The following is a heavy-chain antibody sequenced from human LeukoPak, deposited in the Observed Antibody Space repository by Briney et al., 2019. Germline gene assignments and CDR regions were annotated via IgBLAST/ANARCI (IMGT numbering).Heavy chain of an antibody. V-gene: IGHV1-18*01. CDR2: ISGHNGNT. J-gene: IGHJ4*02. CDR1: GYTFNSHD. D-gene: IGHD1-26*01. CDR3: VRGGSHSGYDY. Sequence: ASVKVSCKASGYTFNSHDFTWVRQAPGQGLEWVGWISGHNGNTNYAQKLQGRVTMTTDTFTSTAYMELRSLRSDDTAVCYCVRGGSHSGYDYWGQGTLVTVSS.